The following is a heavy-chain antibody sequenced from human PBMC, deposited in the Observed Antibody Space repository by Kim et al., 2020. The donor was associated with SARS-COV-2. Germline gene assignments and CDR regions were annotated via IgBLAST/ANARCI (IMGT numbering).Heavy chain of an antibody. CDR1: GGSISNYY. J-gene: IGHJ4*01. CDR3: ARRGTNQLAQV. Sequence: SETLSLTCTVSGGSISNYYWNWIRQPPGKELEWMGYIFYSGTTNNNPSLKSRVTISLDTSKNQFSLKLTSVTAADTAVYFCARRGTNQLAQVWGSATLVT. V-gene: IGHV4-59*13. D-gene: IGHD2-2*01. CDR2: IFYSGTT.